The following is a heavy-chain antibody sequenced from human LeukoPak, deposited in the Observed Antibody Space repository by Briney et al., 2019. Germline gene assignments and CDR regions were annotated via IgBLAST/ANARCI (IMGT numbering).Heavy chain of an antibody. CDR1: GASVSRDW. CDR3: ARVRKNHYDFWSGYLPDAFDI. D-gene: IGHD3-3*01. V-gene: IGHV4-4*02. J-gene: IGHJ3*02. CDR2: IHHSGGT. Sequence: SGTLSLTCTVSGASVSRDWWSWVRQPPGKGLEWIGEIHHSGGTNYNPSLKSRVTMSLDNSNNHFSLKLSSVTAADTAVYYCARVRKNHYDFWSGYLPDAFDIWGQGTMVTVSS.